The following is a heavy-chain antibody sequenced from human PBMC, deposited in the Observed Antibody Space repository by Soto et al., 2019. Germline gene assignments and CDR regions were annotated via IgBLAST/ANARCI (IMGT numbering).Heavy chain of an antibody. J-gene: IGHJ5*02. V-gene: IGHV4-34*01. Sequence: PSETLSLTCAVYGGSFSGYYWSWIRQPPGKGLEWIGEINHSGSTNYNPSLKSRVTISVDTSKNQLSLKLSSVTAADTAVYYCARGVLTGTIQNWFDPWGQGTLVTVSS. CDR1: GGSFSGYY. CDR2: INHSGST. CDR3: ARGVLTGTIQNWFDP. D-gene: IGHD1-7*01.